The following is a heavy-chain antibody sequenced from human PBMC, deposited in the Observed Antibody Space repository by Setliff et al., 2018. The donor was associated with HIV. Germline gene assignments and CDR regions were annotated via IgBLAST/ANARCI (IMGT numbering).Heavy chain of an antibody. CDR3: TTDLGSGRFSWNNN. Sequence: SETLSLTCTVSGGSISSYYWSWIRQAPGKGLEWIGCIYYSGSAYYNPSLQRRVTISVDTSKNQVSLKLNSMTAADTAVYFCTTDLGSGRFSWNNNWGQGTLVTVSS. D-gene: IGHD1-26*01. J-gene: IGHJ4*02. V-gene: IGHV4-59*06. CDR2: IYYSGSA. CDR1: GGSISSYY.